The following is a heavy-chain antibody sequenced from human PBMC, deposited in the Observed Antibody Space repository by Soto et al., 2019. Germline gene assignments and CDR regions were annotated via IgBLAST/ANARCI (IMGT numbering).Heavy chain of an antibody. CDR3: ARFHITACGGWFDP. Sequence: QVQLQESGPGLVKPSQTLSLTCTVSAGSISSGGHYWSWIRQYPGKGLEWIGYISYSGTTHYIPSLKSRVTISVDTSKHQFSLRLNSVTAADTAVYYCARFHITACGGWFDPWGQGTLVTVSS. CDR2: ISYSGTT. V-gene: IGHV4-31*03. CDR1: AGSISSGGHY. J-gene: IGHJ5*02. D-gene: IGHD1-20*01.